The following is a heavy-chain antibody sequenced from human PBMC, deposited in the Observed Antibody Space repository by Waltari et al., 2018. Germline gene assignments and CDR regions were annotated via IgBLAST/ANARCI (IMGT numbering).Heavy chain of an antibody. CDR1: GYTFTGYY. V-gene: IGHV1-2*06. Sequence: QVQLVQSGAEVKKPGASVKVSCKASGYTFTGYYMHWVRQAPGQGLEWMGRINPNSGGTNDAQKFQGRVTMTRDTSISAAYMELSRLRSDDTAVYYCARVGRTVVYVEVWGQGTTVTVSS. J-gene: IGHJ6*02. CDR3: ARVGRTVVYVEV. CDR2: INPNSGGT. D-gene: IGHD2-8*02.